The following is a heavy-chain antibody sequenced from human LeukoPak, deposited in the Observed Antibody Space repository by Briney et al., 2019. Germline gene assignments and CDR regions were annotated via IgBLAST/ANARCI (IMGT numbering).Heavy chain of an antibody. J-gene: IGHJ4*02. CDR1: GFTFSSYW. CDR3: ARDFQLLWFGEYYFDN. CDR2: IKQDGSEK. D-gene: IGHD3-10*01. V-gene: IGHV3-7*01. Sequence: PGGSLRLSCAASGFTFSSYWMSWVRQAPGKGLEWVANIKQDGSEKYYVDSVKGRFTISRDNAKNSLYLQMNSLRAEDTAVYYCARDFQLLWFGEYYFDNWGQGTLVTVSS.